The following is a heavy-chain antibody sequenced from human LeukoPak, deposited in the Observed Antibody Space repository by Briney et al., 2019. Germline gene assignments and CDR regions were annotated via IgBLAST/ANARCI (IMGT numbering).Heavy chain of an antibody. CDR2: IYYSGST. D-gene: IGHD2-15*01. J-gene: IGHJ4*02. CDR3: ARGPSSRIVEVLYYFDY. V-gene: IGHV4-31*03. Sequence: PSETLSLTCTVSGGSISSGGYYWSWIRQHPGKGLEWIGYIYYSGSTYYNPSLKSRVTISVDTSKNQFSLKLSSVTAADTAVYYCARGPSSRIVEVLYYFDYWGQGTLFTVSS. CDR1: GGSISSGGYY.